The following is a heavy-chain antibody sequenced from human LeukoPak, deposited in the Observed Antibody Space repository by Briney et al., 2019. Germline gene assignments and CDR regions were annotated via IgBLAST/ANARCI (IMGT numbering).Heavy chain of an antibody. J-gene: IGHJ4*02. V-gene: IGHV3-53*01. CDR1: GFTVSDNY. CDR3: ARAAGGGGNRFDY. Sequence: PGGSLRLSCAAPGFTVSDNYMSWVRPAPGKGLEGVSLIYSGGSTYYADSAKGRFSIPRNNSKNTLYLQMNSLRAEDTAVYYCARAAGGGGNRFDYWGQGTLVTVSS. D-gene: IGHD4-23*01. CDR2: IYSGGST.